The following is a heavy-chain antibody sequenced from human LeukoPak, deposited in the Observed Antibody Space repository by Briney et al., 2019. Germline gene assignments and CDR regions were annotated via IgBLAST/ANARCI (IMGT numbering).Heavy chain of an antibody. D-gene: IGHD3-3*01. CDR1: GFTFSSYW. Sequence: PGGSLRLSCAASGFTFSSYWMSWVRQAPGKGLEWVANIKQDGSEKYYVDSVKGRFTISRDNAKNSLYLQMNSLRAEDTAVYYCARDIKGITIFGVVIIHSVNWGQGTLVTVSS. CDR2: IKQDGSEK. J-gene: IGHJ4*02. CDR3: ARDIKGITIFGVVIIHSVN. V-gene: IGHV3-7*01.